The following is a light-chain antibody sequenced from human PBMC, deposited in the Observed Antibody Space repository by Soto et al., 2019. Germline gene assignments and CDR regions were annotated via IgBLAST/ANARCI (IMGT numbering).Light chain of an antibody. CDR1: SSDVGTYNY. J-gene: IGLJ2*01. CDR3: SSYSGTSALVI. Sequence: QSVLTQPASVSGSPGQSITISCTGTSSDVGTYNYVSWYQQYPGKAPKLMIYAVSNRPSGVSNRFSGSKSGNTASLTISGLQSEDEADYYCSSYSGTSALVIFGGGTKLTVL. CDR2: AVS. V-gene: IGLV2-14*01.